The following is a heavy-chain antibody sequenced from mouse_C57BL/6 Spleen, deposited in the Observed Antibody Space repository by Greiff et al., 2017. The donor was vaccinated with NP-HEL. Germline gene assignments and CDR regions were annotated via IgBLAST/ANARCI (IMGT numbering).Heavy chain of an antibody. V-gene: IGHV10-1*01. CDR3: VRSNWGVAMDY. Sequence: EVQLVESGGGLVQPKGSLKLSCAASGFSFNTYAMNWVRQAPGKGLEWVARIRSKSNNYATYYADSVKDRFTISRDDSENMLYLQMHNLKTEDTAVYYCVRSNWGVAMDYWGQGTSVTVSS. D-gene: IGHD4-1*01. CDR2: IRSKSNNYAT. J-gene: IGHJ4*01. CDR1: GFSFNTYA.